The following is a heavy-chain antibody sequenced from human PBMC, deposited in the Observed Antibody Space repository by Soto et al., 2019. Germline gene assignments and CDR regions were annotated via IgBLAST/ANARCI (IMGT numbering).Heavy chain of an antibody. Sequence: ASVKVSCKASGYTFTSYGISWVRQAPGQGLEWMGWISAYNGNTNYAQKLQGRVTMTTDTSTSTAYMELRGLRSDDTAVYYCARPYCSSTSCPYGMDVWGQGTTVTVSS. CDR2: ISAYNGNT. J-gene: IGHJ6*02. CDR1: GYTFTSYG. CDR3: ARPYCSSTSCPYGMDV. D-gene: IGHD2-2*01. V-gene: IGHV1-18*01.